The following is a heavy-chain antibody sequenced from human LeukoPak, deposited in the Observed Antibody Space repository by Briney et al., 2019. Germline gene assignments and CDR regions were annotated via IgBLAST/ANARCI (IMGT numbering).Heavy chain of an antibody. J-gene: IGHJ4*02. CDR1: GFTFSNYG. CDR3: AKDRGYSDSSGFLDY. D-gene: IGHD3-22*01. CDR2: ISNDGSNK. Sequence: QPGRSLRLSCAGAGFTFSNYGMHWVRQAPGKGLEWVAVISNDGSNKYYADSVRGRLIISRDNSRNTLYLQMNSLRVEDTAVYYCAKDRGYSDSSGFLDYWGQGTLVTASS. V-gene: IGHV3-30*18.